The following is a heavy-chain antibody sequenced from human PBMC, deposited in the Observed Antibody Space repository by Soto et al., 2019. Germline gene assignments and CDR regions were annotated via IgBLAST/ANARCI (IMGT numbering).Heavy chain of an antibody. D-gene: IGHD3-3*01. J-gene: IGHJ4*02. V-gene: IGHV3-30*18. CDR2: ISYDGSNK. CDR1: GFTFSSYG. Sequence: PWGSLRLSCSASGFTFSSYGMHWFRQAPGKGLEWVAVISYDGSNKYYADSVKGRFTISRDNSKNTLYLQMNSLRAEDTAVYYCAKEREYDFWSGPSGTNYFDYWGQGTLVTVSS. CDR3: AKEREYDFWSGPSGTNYFDY.